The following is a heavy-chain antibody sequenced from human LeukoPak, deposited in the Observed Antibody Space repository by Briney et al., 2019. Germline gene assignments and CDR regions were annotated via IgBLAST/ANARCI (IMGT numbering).Heavy chain of an antibody. CDR2: INHSGST. D-gene: IGHD1-1*01. V-gene: IGHV4-34*01. J-gene: IGHJ4*02. Sequence: KSSETLSLTCAVSGYSISSGYYWSWIRQPPGKGLEWIGEINHSGSTNYNPSLKSRVTISVDTSKNQFSLKLSSVTAADTAVYYCARGRFKTTVDYWGQGTLVTVSS. CDR3: ARGRFKTTVDY. CDR1: GYSISSGYY.